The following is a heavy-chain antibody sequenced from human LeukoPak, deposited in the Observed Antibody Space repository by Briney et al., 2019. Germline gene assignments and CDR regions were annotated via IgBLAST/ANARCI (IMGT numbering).Heavy chain of an antibody. V-gene: IGHV4-4*02. CDR2: IYHSGRT. CDR1: GGSISSSNW. J-gene: IGHJ4*02. Sequence: SEALSLTCAVSGGSISSSNWWSWVRQPPGKGLEWIGEIYHSGRTNYNPSLKSRVTISVDKSKNQFSLKLSSVTAADTAVYYCARQISAAAIDYWGQGTLVTVSS. CDR3: ARQISAAAIDY. D-gene: IGHD6-13*01.